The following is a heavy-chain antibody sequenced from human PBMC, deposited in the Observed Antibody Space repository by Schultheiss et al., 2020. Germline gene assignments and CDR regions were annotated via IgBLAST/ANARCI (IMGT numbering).Heavy chain of an antibody. V-gene: IGHV3-13*04. Sequence: GGSLRLSCAASGFTFSSYDMHWVRQATGKGLEWVSAIGTAGDTYYPGSVKGRFTISRDNSKNTLYLQMNSLRAEDTAVYYCAKTIHYCSSTSCFYGMDVWGQGTTVTVSS. CDR2: IGTAGDT. CDR1: GFTFSSYD. CDR3: AKTIHYCSSTSCFYGMDV. D-gene: IGHD2-2*01. J-gene: IGHJ6*02.